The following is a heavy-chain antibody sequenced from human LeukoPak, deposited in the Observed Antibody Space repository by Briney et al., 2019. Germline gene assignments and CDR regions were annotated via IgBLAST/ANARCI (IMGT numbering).Heavy chain of an antibody. D-gene: IGHD6-6*01. CDR1: GGSISSYY. Sequence: PSETLSLTCTVSGGSISSYYWSWIRQPPGKGLEWIGYIYYSGSTNYNPSLKSRVTISVDTSKNQFSLKLSSVTAADTAVYYCARRRVSAFDIWGQGTMVTVSS. J-gene: IGHJ3*02. V-gene: IGHV4-59*01. CDR3: ARRRVSAFDI. CDR2: IYYSGST.